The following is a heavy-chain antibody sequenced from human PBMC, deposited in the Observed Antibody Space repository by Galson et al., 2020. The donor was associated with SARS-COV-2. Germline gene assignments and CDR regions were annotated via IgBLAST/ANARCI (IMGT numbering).Heavy chain of an antibody. J-gene: IGHJ5*02. CDR1: GGSISSSSYY. CDR3: ARGVLLGVVIINWFDP. Sequence: SETLSLTCTVSGGSISSSSYYWGWIRQPPGKGLEWIGSIYYSGSTYYNPSLKSRVTISVDTSKNQFSLKLSSVTAADTAVYYCARGVLLGVVIINWFDPWGQGTLVTVSS. V-gene: IGHV4-39*07. D-gene: IGHD3-3*01. CDR2: IYYSGST.